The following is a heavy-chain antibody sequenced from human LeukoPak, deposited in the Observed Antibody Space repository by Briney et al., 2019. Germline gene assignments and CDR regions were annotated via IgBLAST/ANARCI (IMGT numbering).Heavy chain of an antibody. J-gene: IGHJ4*02. Sequence: PGGSLRLSCAASGFTFSSYGMHWVRQAPGKGLEWVAVISYDGSNKYYADSVKGRFTISRDNSKNTLHLQMNSLRDDDTALYYCAKAGNNWDYYFDYWGQGTLVTVSS. CDR3: AKAGNNWDYYFDY. D-gene: IGHD1-7*01. CDR2: ISYDGSNK. V-gene: IGHV3-30*18. CDR1: GFTFSSYG.